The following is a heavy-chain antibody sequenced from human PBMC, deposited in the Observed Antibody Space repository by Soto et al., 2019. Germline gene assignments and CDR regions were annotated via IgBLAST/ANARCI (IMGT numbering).Heavy chain of an antibody. D-gene: IGHD3-10*01. J-gene: IGHJ6*02. CDR1: GYTFTTYG. Sequence: AAVKVSCKASGYTFTTYGISWVRQAPGQGLEWLGWINTHNGNTNYAQNLQGRVIMTADTSTSTAYMELRSLRSDDTAIYYCTREGSAPYYYYGMDAWGQGTTVTVSS. V-gene: IGHV1-18*01. CDR2: INTHNGNT. CDR3: TREGSAPYYYYGMDA.